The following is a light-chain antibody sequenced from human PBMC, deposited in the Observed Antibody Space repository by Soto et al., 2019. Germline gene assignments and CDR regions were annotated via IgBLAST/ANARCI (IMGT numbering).Light chain of an antibody. Sequence: DIPMTQSPSSLSASVGDRVTIPCRASQSISTYLNWYHQKPGKAPDLLIYAASSLKSGVPSRFSGSGSGTHFTLTITGLQPADFATYYCQQNFSIPITFGQGTRLEIK. V-gene: IGKV1-39*01. CDR1: QSISTY. CDR3: QQNFSIPIT. CDR2: AAS. J-gene: IGKJ5*01.